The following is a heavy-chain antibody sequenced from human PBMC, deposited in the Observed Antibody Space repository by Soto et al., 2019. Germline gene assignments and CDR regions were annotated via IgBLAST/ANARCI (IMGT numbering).Heavy chain of an antibody. CDR1: GGSISSYY. V-gene: IGHV4-59*01. J-gene: IGHJ6*02. Sequence: QVQLQESGPGLVKPSETLSLTCTVSGGSISSYYWSWIRQPPGKGLEWIGYIYYSGSTNYNPSLKSRGTISVDTSKHQFSMKLSSVTAADTAVYYCAREAGAGYYGMDVWGQGTTVTVSS. CDR3: AREAGAGYYGMDV. D-gene: IGHD3-10*01. CDR2: IYYSGST.